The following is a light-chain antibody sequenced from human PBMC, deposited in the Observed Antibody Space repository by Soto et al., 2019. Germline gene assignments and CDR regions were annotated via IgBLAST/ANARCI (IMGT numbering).Light chain of an antibody. CDR3: QHYDSSPFT. V-gene: IGKV3-20*01. J-gene: IGKJ2*01. CDR2: GAS. CDR1: QSVRSY. Sequence: EIVLTQSPGTLSLSPGERATLSCRASQSVRSYLAWYQQKPGQAPRLLIYGASNRATGIPDRFSGSGSGTDFTLTISRLEPEDFAVYHCQHYDSSPFTFDQGTKLEIK.